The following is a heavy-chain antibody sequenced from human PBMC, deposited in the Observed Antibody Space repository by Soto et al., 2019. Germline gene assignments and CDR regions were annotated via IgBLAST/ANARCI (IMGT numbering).Heavy chain of an antibody. D-gene: IGHD5-12*01. CDR2: ISSSSTI. V-gene: IGHV3-48*01. Sequence: PGGSLRLSCAASGFTFSSYSMNWVRQAPGKGLEWVSYISSSSTIYYADSVKGRFTISRDNAKNSLYLQMNSLRAEDTAVYYCARDISSGYESFDYWAQGTLVTVSS. CDR3: ARDISSGYESFDY. J-gene: IGHJ4*02. CDR1: GFTFSSYS.